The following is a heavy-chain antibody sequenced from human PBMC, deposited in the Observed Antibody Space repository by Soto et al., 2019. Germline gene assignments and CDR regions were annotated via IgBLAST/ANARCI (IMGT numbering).Heavy chain of an antibody. D-gene: IGHD3-10*01. CDR2: INPLLGST. J-gene: IGHJ5*02. CDR3: AKIRGGVYTT. V-gene: IGHV1-69*11. Sequence: QVHLVQSGAEVKKPGSSVKVSCNPSGGIFNSYGISWVRQGPGQGLQWMGGINPLLGSTNYAEKFQGRLTITADDSRRTVYMELNNLRPEDTATHFCAKIRGGVYTTWGQGTLVTVSS. CDR1: GGIFNSYG.